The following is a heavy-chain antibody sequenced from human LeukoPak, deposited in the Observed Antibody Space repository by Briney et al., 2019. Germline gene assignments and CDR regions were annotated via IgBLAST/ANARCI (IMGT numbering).Heavy chain of an antibody. D-gene: IGHD1-26*01. CDR1: VGTFSSYA. V-gene: IGHV1-69*05. J-gene: IGHJ4*02. CDR3: ARLGQQVGATRDY. Sequence: SVRLSCKVSVGTFSSYAISWVRQAPGQGLEWMGRIIPIFGTANYAQKSQGRVKITTDESTSTAYMELSSLRSEDTAVYYCARLGQQVGATRDYWGQGTLVTVSS. CDR2: IIPIFGTA.